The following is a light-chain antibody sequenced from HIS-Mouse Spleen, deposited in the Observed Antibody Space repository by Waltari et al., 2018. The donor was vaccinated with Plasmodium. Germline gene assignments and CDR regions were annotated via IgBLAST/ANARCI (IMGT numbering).Light chain of an antibody. CDR3: YSTDSSGNHRG. J-gene: IGLJ3*02. Sequence: SYELPQPPSVSVSPGQTARITCSGDALPKKYAYWYQQKSGQAPVLVIYEDSKRPSGIPERFSGSSSWTMATLTISGAQVEDEADYYCYSTDSSGNHRGFGGGTKLTVL. CDR2: EDS. CDR1: ALPKKY. V-gene: IGLV3-10*01.